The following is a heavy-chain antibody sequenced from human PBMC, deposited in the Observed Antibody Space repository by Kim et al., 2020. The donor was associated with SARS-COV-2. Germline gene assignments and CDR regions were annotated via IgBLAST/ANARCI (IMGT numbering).Heavy chain of an antibody. CDR3: ARHEDSSGYAGGYFDL. Sequence: SETLSLTCTVSGGSISSSSYYWGWIRQPPGKGLEWIGSIYYSGSTYYNPSLKSRVTISVDTSKNQFSLKLSSVTAADTAVYYCARHEDSSGYAGGYFDLWGRGTLVTVSS. CDR1: GGSISSSSYY. D-gene: IGHD3-22*01. J-gene: IGHJ2*01. V-gene: IGHV4-39*01. CDR2: IYYSGST.